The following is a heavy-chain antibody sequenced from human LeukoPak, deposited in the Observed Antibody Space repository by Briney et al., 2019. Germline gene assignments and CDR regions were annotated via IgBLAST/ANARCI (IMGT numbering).Heavy chain of an antibody. CDR1: GGTFSSYA. D-gene: IGHD2-21*02. V-gene: IGHV1-69*06. J-gene: IGHJ4*02. CDR2: IIPIFGTA. CDR3: ARDLGDHLDY. Sequence: GASVKVSCKASGGTFSSYAISWMRQAPGQGLEWMGGIIPIFGTANYAQKFRGRVTITADKSTSTAYMELSSLRSEDTAVYYCARDLGDHLDYWGQGTLVTVSS.